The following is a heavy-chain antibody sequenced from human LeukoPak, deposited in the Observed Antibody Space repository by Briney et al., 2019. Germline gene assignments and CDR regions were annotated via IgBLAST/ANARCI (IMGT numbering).Heavy chain of an antibody. CDR3: ARDRGYYDSSGYFFDY. CDR1: GYTFTSYA. V-gene: IGHV1-18*01. D-gene: IGHD3-22*01. J-gene: IGHJ4*02. Sequence: ASVKVSCKASGYTFTSYAMNWVRQAPGQGLEWMGWISAYNGNTNYAQKLQGRVTMTTDTSTSTAYMELRSLRSDDTAVYYCARDRGYYDSSGYFFDYWGQGTLVTVSS. CDR2: ISAYNGNT.